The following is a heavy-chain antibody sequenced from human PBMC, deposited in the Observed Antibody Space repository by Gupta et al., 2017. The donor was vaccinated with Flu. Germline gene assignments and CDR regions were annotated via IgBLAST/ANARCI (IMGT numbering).Heavy chain of an antibody. CDR1: GFSVNTNY. CDR3: ASSNDFRGGVGWFDP. V-gene: IGHV3-53*01. CDR2: IYSGGST. D-gene: IGHD3-3*01. Sequence: VRLVESGGGLIQPGGSLRLSCAASGFSVNTNYVAWVRQPPGKGLEWVSLIYSGGSTSYVASVKGRFTISRDTSKNTIYLQMNSLRVEDTAVYYCASSNDFRGGVGWFDPWGQGSPVTVSS. J-gene: IGHJ5*02.